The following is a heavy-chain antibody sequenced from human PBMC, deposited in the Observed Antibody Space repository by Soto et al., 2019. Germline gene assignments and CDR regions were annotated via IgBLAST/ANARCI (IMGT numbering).Heavy chain of an antibody. V-gene: IGHV3-53*01. CDR3: ARDSSTTGYYGLDV. Sequence: LRLSCAASGFTVKNYQMNWVRQAPGKGLEWVSVIYSGGVTYYPDSVKGRFTIIRDTSRNSVYLQMNSLRADDTAIYYCARDSSTTGYYGLDVWGQGTTVTVSS. CDR1: GFTVKNYQ. CDR2: IYSGGVT. J-gene: IGHJ6*02.